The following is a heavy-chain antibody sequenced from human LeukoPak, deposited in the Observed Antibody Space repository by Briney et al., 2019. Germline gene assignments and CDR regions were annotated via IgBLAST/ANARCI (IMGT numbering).Heavy chain of an antibody. V-gene: IGHV4-4*07. CDR2: IRFNGNT. D-gene: IGHD2/OR15-2a*01. CDR3: ARDRGGNSWYNWYDA. Sequence: SETLPLTCTVSGDSITTNHWSWIRQPAGKGLEWISRIRFNGNTDYNPSLKSRLTTSIDTPRNQFSLKLHSVTAADTAVYYCARDRGGNSWYNWYDAWGQGTLVTVSS. J-gene: IGHJ5*02. CDR1: GDSITTNH.